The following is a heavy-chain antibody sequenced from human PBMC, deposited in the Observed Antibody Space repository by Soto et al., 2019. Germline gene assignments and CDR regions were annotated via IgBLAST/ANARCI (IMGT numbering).Heavy chain of an antibody. CDR3: ARGGFRAFTRFGFDYYGMDV. J-gene: IGHJ6*02. CDR2: ISAYNGNT. V-gene: IGHV1-18*01. Sequence: GPELQKPGASVKVSCKASGYNFADYGINWVRQAPGQGLERMGWISAYNGNTNYAQKIQDRVTMTTDTSTNSSYMELRRLRSVDSAVYYCARGGFRAFTRFGFDYYGMDVWGQGTKVTVSS. CDR1: GYNFADYG. D-gene: IGHD3-3*01.